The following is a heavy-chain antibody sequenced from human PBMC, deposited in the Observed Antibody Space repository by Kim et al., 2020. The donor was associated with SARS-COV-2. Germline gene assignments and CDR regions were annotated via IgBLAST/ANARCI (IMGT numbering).Heavy chain of an antibody. CDR1: GFTFSSYA. J-gene: IGHJ4*02. Sequence: GGSLRLSCAASGFTFSSYAMSWVRQAPGKGLEWVSAISGSGGSTYYADSVKGRFTISRDNSKNTLYLQMNSLRAEDTAVYYCAKEVGTLAAAGTLGYFDYWGQGTLVTVSS. CDR3: AKEVGTLAAAGTLGYFDY. CDR2: ISGSGGST. V-gene: IGHV3-23*01. D-gene: IGHD6-13*01.